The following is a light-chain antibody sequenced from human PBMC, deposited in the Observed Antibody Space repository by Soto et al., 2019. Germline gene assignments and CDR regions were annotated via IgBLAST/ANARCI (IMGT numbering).Light chain of an antibody. V-gene: IGLV2-8*01. CDR3: SSYAGISNLV. CDR2: EVS. CDR1: SSDVGGYNY. J-gene: IGLJ2*01. Sequence: QSVLTQPPSASGSPGQSVTISCTGTSSDVGGYNYVSWYQQHPGKAPKLMIYEVSKRPSGVPDRFSGSKSGNTASLTVSGRQAEDEADYCCSSYAGISNLVFGGGTKVTVL.